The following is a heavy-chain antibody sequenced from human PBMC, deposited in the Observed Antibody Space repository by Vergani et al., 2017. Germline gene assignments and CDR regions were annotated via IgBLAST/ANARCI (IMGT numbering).Heavy chain of an antibody. CDR3: VTHDYGDYP. D-gene: IGHD4-17*01. CDR1: GFTFSDHY. CDR2: TRNKANSYTT. Sequence: EVQLMESGGVLVQPGGSLRLSCTASGFTFSDHYMDWVRQAQGKGLEWVGRTRNKANSYTTEYAASVKGRFTISRDDSKTSLYLQMHSLKAEDTAVYYCVTHDYGDYPWGQGTLVTVSS. V-gene: IGHV3-72*01. J-gene: IGHJ5*02.